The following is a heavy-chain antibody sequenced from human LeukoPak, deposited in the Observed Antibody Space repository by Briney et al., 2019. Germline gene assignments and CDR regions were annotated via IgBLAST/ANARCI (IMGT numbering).Heavy chain of an antibody. CDR1: GGSISSYY. CDR2: IYYSGST. D-gene: IGHD1-1*01. Sequence: SETLSLTCTVSGGSISSYYWSWIRQPPGKGLEWIGYIYYSGSTNYNPSLKSRVTISVDTSKNQFSLKLSSVTAADTAVYYCARAELEPANAFDIWGQGTMVTVSS. J-gene: IGHJ3*02. V-gene: IGHV4-59*01. CDR3: ARAELEPANAFDI.